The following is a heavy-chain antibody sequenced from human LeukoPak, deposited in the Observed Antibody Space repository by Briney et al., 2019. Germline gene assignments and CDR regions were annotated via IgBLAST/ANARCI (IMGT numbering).Heavy chain of an antibody. CDR1: GFTFSSYW. CDR3: AGDGHSSANWFDP. D-gene: IGHD6-25*01. Sequence: GGSLRLSCAASGFTFSSYWMIWVRQAPGKGLEWVADIKQDGSEKYYVDSVKGRFTISRDNAKNPLYLQMNSLRAEDTAVYYCAGDGHSSANWFDPWGQGTLVTVSS. CDR2: IKQDGSEK. V-gene: IGHV3-7*01. J-gene: IGHJ5*02.